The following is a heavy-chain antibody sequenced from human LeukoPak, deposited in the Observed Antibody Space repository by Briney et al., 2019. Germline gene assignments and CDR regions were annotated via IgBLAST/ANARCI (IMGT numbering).Heavy chain of an antibody. CDR1: GFTFSSYS. V-gene: IGHV3-21*03. J-gene: IGHJ4*02. CDR2: ISSSSSYI. Sequence: GGSLRLSCAASGFTFSSYSMNWVRQAPGKGLEWVSSISSSSSYIYYADSVKGRFTISRDNAKNSLYLQMNSLRAEDTAVYYCTRDHDMVRGVMSFDYWGQGTLVTVSS. CDR3: TRDHDMVRGVMSFDY. D-gene: IGHD3-10*01.